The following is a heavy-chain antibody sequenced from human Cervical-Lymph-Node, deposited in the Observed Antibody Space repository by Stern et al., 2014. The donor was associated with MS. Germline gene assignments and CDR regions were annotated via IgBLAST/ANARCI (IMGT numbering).Heavy chain of an antibody. CDR3: ARSLMHRPAPHLPYFYYGMDV. CDR1: GGSITSGVYY. CDR2: LSFNGNA. Sequence: QLQLQESGPGLVKPSQTLSLTCTVSGGSITSGVYYWSWVRQLPGKGLEXIGFLSFNGNAYYNPSLKSGVAISLDTSKSQFSLKLSSVTAADTAVYYCARSLMHRPAPHLPYFYYGMDVWGQGTTVTVSS. V-gene: IGHV4-31*03. D-gene: IGHD2-8*01. J-gene: IGHJ6*01.